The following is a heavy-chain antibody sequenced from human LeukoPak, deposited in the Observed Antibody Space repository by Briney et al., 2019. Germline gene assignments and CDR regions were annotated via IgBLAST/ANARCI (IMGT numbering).Heavy chain of an antibody. CDR3: ARGGSGYDFWSGYSYYFDC. V-gene: IGHV4-34*01. J-gene: IGHJ4*02. Sequence: SETLSLTCAVYGGSFSGYYWSWIRQPPGKGLEWIGEINHSGSTNYNPSLKSRVTISVDTSKNQFSLKLSSVTAADTAVYYCARGGSGYDFWSGYSYYFDCWGQGTLVTVSS. D-gene: IGHD3-3*01. CDR2: INHSGST. CDR1: GGSFSGYY.